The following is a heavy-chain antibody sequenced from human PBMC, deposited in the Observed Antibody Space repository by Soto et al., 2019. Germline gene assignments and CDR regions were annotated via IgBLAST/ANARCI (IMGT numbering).Heavy chain of an antibody. CDR2: MSYDESNK. Sequence: PGGSLRLSCAASGFTFSTYAMHWVRQAPGKGLQWVAVMSYDESNKYYADSVKGRFTISRDNSKNTLYLQMNSLRAEDTAVYYCARVVKSSGWSYYFDYWGQGTLVTVSS. CDR3: ARVVKSSGWSYYFDY. V-gene: IGHV3-30-3*01. J-gene: IGHJ4*02. D-gene: IGHD6-19*01. CDR1: GFTFSTYA.